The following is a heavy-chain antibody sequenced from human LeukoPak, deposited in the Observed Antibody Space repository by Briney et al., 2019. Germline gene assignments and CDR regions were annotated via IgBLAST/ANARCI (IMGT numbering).Heavy chain of an antibody. CDR2: LSGSGHST. CDR1: GFTFSNYA. CDR3: ARRGYYDSSGYFDY. D-gene: IGHD3-22*01. V-gene: IGHV3-23*01. J-gene: IGHJ4*02. Sequence: GGSLRLSCAASGFTFSNYAMSWVRQAPGKGLEWVSGLSGSGHSTYYADSVKGRFTISRDNSKNTLYLQMNSLRAEDTAVYYCARRGYYDSSGYFDYWGQGTLVTVSS.